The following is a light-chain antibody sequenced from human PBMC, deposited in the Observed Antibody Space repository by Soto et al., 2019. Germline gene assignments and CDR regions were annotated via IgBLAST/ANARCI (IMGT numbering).Light chain of an antibody. CDR3: QQYGSSPRT. J-gene: IGKJ1*01. CDR1: QSVSSSY. V-gene: IGKV3-20*01. CDR2: GAS. Sequence: EIVLTQSPGTLSLSPGERATLSCRASQSVSSSYLAWYQQKPGQAPRLLIYGASSRATGIPDRFSGSGSGTVFTLTISRLEPEDFAVYYCQQYGSSPRTFGQGTKVEI.